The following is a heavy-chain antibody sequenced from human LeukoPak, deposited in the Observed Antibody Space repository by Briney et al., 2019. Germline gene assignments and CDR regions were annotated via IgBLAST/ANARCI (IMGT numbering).Heavy chain of an antibody. CDR2: IRYDGSNK. V-gene: IGHV3-30*02. Sequence: PGGSLRLSCAASEFTFSSYTMHWVRQAPGKGLEGVAFIRYDGSNKYYADSVKGRFTISRDNSKNTLYLQMNSLRAEDTAVYYCATISGSYFIKPVDWGQGTLVTVSS. D-gene: IGHD1-26*01. CDR1: EFTFSSYT. CDR3: ATISGSYFIKPVD. J-gene: IGHJ4*02.